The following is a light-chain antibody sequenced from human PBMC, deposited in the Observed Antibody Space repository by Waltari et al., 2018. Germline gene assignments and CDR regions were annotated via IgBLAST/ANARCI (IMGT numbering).Light chain of an antibody. J-gene: IGLJ1*01. Sequence: SSELTQDPAVSVALGPTVRITCQGASIRYYYANWYRHKPGQAPLLVMYGKNNRPSGIPDRCSGSYSGDTASLTITGAQAEDEADYYCNSRDSNGNPLVFGPATKVTVL. V-gene: IGLV3-19*01. CDR3: NSRDSNGNPLV. CDR2: GKN. CDR1: SIRYYY.